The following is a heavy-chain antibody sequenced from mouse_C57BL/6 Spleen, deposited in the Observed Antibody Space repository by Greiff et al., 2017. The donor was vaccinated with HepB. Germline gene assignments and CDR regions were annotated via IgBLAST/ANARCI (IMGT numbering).Heavy chain of an antibody. V-gene: IGHV1-53*01. CDR2: INPSNGGT. J-gene: IGHJ4*01. D-gene: IGHD2-4*01. Sequence: QVHVKQPGPELVKPGASVKLSCKASGYTFTSYWMHWVKQRPGQGLEWIGNINPSNGGTNYNEKFKSKATLTVDKSSSPAYMQLSSLTSEDSAVYYCARSYDYDYAMDYWGQGASVTVSS. CDR1: GYTFTSYW. CDR3: ARSYDYDYAMDY.